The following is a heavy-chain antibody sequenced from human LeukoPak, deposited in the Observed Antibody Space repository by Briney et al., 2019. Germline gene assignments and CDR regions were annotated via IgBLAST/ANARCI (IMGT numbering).Heavy chain of an antibody. CDR1: GFTFSSYE. CDR3: ARHNGWYDY. Sequence: QAGGSLRLSCAASGFTFSSYEMNWVRQAPEKGLEWIAYISSSGSYMYADSVKGRFTISRDNAKNSLYLQMNSLRAEDTAVYYYARHNGWYDYWGQGTLVTVSS. J-gene: IGHJ4*02. V-gene: IGHV3-48*03. CDR2: ISSSGSY. D-gene: IGHD6-19*01.